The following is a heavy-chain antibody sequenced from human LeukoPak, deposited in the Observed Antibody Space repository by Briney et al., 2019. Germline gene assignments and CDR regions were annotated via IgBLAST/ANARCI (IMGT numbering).Heavy chain of an antibody. CDR3: ARDSIAAAGTSAFDI. Sequence: GASVKVSCKASGYTFTSYGISWVRQAPGQGLEWMGWISAYNGNTNYAQKLQGRVTMTTDTSTSTAYMELRSLRSDDTAVYYGARDSIAAAGTSAFDIWGQGTMVTVCS. CDR1: GYTFTSYG. J-gene: IGHJ3*02. CDR2: ISAYNGNT. D-gene: IGHD6-13*01. V-gene: IGHV1-18*01.